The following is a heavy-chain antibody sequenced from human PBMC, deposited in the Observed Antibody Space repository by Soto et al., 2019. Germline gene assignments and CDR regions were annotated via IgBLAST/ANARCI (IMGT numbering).Heavy chain of an antibody. CDR3: ASHYRRRGWEWATEPLFDF. Sequence: PSETLSLTCTVSGGSISSYYWSWIRQPPGKGLEWIGYIYYSGSTYYNPSLKSRVTISVDTPKNQFSLKLSSVTAADTAVYYCASHYRRRGWEWATEPLFDFWGQGTLVTV. CDR1: GGSISSYY. V-gene: IGHV4-59*01. D-gene: IGHD6-19*01. CDR2: IYYSGST. J-gene: IGHJ4*02.